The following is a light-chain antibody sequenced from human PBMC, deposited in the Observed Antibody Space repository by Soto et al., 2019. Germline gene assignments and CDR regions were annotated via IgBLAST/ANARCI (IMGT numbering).Light chain of an antibody. CDR1: ESVGDY. CDR2: GAS. J-gene: IGKJ1*01. Sequence: PGERATLSCWASESVGDYLAWYQQKPGQAPRLLIYGASSRATGIPDRFSGSGSGTDFTLTISRLEPEDFAVYYCQQYGSSEWTFGQGTKVEIK. V-gene: IGKV3-20*01. CDR3: QQYGSSEWT.